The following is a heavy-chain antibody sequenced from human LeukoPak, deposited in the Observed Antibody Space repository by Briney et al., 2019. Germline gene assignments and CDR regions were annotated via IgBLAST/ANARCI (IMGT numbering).Heavy chain of an antibody. D-gene: IGHD1-26*01. CDR2: INPNSGGT. CDR3: ARVGFVGAEYFDY. V-gene: IGHV1-2*02. J-gene: IGHJ4*02. CDR1: GYTFTGYY. Sequence: ASVKVSCKASGYTFTGYYMHLVRQAPGQGLEWMGWINPNSGGTNYAQKFQGRVTMTRDTSISTAYMELSRLRSDDTAAYYCARVGFVGAEYFDYWGQGTLVTVSS.